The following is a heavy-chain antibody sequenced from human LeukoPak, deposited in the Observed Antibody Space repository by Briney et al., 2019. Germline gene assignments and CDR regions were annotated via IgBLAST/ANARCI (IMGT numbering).Heavy chain of an antibody. D-gene: IGHD6-19*01. CDR2: IKQDGSEK. V-gene: IGHV3-7*04. Sequence: GGSLRLSCAASGFTFSNAWMSWVRQAPGKGLEWVANIKQDGSEKYYVDSVKGRFTISRDNAKNSLYLQMNSLRAEDTAVYYCARAWGSGWYYFDYWGQGTLVTVSS. CDR3: ARAWGSGWYYFDY. CDR1: GFTFSNAW. J-gene: IGHJ4*02.